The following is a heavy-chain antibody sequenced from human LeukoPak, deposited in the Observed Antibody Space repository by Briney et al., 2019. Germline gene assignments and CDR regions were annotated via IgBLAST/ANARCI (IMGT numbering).Heavy chain of an antibody. CDR3: AGQRGGSLLGLDAFDI. V-gene: IGHV4-4*09. D-gene: IGHD1-26*01. Sequence: SETLSLTCTVSGGSISSYYWSWIRQPPGKGLEWTGYIYTSGSTNYNPSLKSRVTISVDTSKNQFSLKLSSVTAADTAVYYCAGQRGGSLLGLDAFDIWGQGTMVTVSS. CDR2: IYTSGST. CDR1: GGSISSYY. J-gene: IGHJ3*02.